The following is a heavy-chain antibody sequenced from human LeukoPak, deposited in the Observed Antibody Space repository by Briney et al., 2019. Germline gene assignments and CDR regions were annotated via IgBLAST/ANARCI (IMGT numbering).Heavy chain of an antibody. J-gene: IGHJ4*02. CDR3: VRDHDSAFDY. CDR1: GFTFSTYA. D-gene: IGHD1-1*01. V-gene: IGHV3-48*02. Sequence: PGGSLRLSCAASGFTFSTYAMNWVRQAPGKGLEWVSWIYSNSDTIYYADSVKGRFALSRDNAQNSLYLQMTSLRDEDTAVYYCVRDHDSAFDYWGQGAPVTVSS. CDR2: IYSNSDTI.